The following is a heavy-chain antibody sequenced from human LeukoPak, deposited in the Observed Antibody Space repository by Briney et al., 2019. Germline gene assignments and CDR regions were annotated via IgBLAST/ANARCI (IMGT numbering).Heavy chain of an antibody. CDR3: ARDKRRSPPGIAAAGRIERYYYYMDV. J-gene: IGHJ6*03. CDR1: GFTFSSYS. D-gene: IGHD6-13*01. CDR2: ISSSSSYI. V-gene: IGHV3-21*01. Sequence: PGGSLRLSCAASGFTFSSYSMNWVRQAPGKGLEWVSSISSSSSYIYYADSVKGRFTISRDNAKNSLCLQMNSLRAEDTAVYYCARDKRRSPPGIAAAGRIERYYYYMDVWGKGTTVTVSS.